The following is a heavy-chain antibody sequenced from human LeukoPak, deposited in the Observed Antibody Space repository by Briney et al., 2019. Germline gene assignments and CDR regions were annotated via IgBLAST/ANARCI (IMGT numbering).Heavy chain of an antibody. CDR1: GYTFTGYY. J-gene: IGHJ5*02. V-gene: IGHV1-2*06. D-gene: IGHD3-10*01. CDR3: ARDWSFGSGNWFDP. CDR2: INPNSGGT. Sequence: ASVKVSCKASGYTFTGYYMHWVRQAPGQGLEWMGRINPNSGGTNYAQKFQGRVTMTRDTSISTAYMELRSLRSDDTAVYYCARDWSFGSGNWFDPWGQGTLVTVSS.